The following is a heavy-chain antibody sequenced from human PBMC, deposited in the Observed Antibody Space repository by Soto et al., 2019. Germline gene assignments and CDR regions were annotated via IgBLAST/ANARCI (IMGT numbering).Heavy chain of an antibody. J-gene: IGHJ6*02. CDR3: ASLMSSGSYYGMDV. V-gene: IGHV1-69*02. CDR1: GGTFSSYT. CDR2: IIPILGIA. D-gene: IGHD3-10*01. Sequence: QVQLVQSGAEVKKPGSSVKVSCKASGGTFSSYTISWVRQAPGQGLEWMGRIIPILGIANYAQKFQGRVTITADKSASTAYMELSSLRSEDTDVYYCASLMSSGSYYGMDVWGQGTTVTVSS.